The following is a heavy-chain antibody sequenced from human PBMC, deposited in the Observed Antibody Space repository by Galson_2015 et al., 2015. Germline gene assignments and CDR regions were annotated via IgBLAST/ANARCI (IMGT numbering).Heavy chain of an antibody. CDR1: GGTFSSYS. V-gene: IGHV1-69*01. CDR2: IIPIFGAA. Sequence: CKASGGTFSSYSISWVRQVPGQGLEWMGGIIPIFGAANYAQKFQGRVTITADESTSTIYMELSSLRSDDTAIYYCARPVITANDAFDIWGQGTMVTVSS. J-gene: IGHJ3*02. D-gene: IGHD4-17*01. CDR3: ARPVITANDAFDI.